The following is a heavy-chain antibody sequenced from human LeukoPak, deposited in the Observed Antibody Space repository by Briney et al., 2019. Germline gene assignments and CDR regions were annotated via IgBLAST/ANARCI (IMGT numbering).Heavy chain of an antibody. Sequence: PSETLSLTCTVPGGSISSYYWSWIRQPPGKGLEWIGYIYYSGSTNYNPSLKSRVTISVDTSKNQFSLKLSSVTAADTAVYYCASWHDYGGFDAFDIWGQGTMVTVSS. CDR3: ASWHDYGGFDAFDI. V-gene: IGHV4-59*01. CDR2: IYYSGST. D-gene: IGHD4-23*01. J-gene: IGHJ3*02. CDR1: GGSISSYY.